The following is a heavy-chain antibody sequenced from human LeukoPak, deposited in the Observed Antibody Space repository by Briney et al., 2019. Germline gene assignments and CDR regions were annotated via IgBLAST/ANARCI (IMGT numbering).Heavy chain of an antibody. D-gene: IGHD1-26*01. CDR3: ARSVWYSGSYGFDY. Sequence: ASVKVSCKASAYNFIDHYIYWLRQAPGQGLEWMGWINPNSGATNYAQKFQGRVTMTGDTSMNTAHMELSRLTSDDTAMYFCARSVWYSGSYGFDYWGQGTLVRVAS. J-gene: IGHJ4*02. V-gene: IGHV1-2*02. CDR1: AYNFIDHY. CDR2: INPNSGAT.